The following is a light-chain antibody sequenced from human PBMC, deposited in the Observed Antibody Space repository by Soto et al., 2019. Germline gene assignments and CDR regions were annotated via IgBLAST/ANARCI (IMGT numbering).Light chain of an antibody. CDR1: SGHSSCI. V-gene: IGLV4-60*02. Sequence: QSVLTQSSSASASLGSSVKLTCTLSSGHSSCIIAWHQQQPGKAPRYLMKLEGSGSYNKGSGVPDRFSGSSSGADRYLTISNLQFEDEADYYCETWDSNTVVFGGGTKLTVL. CDR3: ETWDSNTVV. CDR2: LEGSGSY. J-gene: IGLJ2*01.